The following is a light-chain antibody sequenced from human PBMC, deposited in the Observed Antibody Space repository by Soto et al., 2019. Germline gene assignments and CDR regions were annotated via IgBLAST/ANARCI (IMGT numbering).Light chain of an antibody. CDR2: WAY. J-gene: IGKJ4*01. CDR3: LQCYSAPLT. Sequence: DIVMTQSPDSLAVSLGERATINCKSSQSVLYSSNNKNYSAWYQQKPGQPPKLLIYWAYTRESWVPARFSGIWSGIDFTLTINGLQADDVAVYDCLQCYSAPLTFGGGTMVEIK. V-gene: IGKV4-1*01. CDR1: QSVLYSSNNKNY.